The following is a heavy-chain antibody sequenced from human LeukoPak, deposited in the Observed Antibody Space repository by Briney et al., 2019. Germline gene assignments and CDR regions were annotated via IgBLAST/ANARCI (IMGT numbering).Heavy chain of an antibody. D-gene: IGHD5-12*01. CDR1: GFTFSSYS. CDR3: ARVRGYSGYDRVFDY. J-gene: IGHJ4*02. Sequence: GSLRLSCAASGFTFSSYSMNWIRQPPGKGLEWIGYIYYSGSTNYNPSLKSRVTISVDTSKNQFSLKLSSVTAADTAVYYCARVRGYSGYDRVFDYWGQGTLVTVSS. V-gene: IGHV4-59*01. CDR2: IYYSGST.